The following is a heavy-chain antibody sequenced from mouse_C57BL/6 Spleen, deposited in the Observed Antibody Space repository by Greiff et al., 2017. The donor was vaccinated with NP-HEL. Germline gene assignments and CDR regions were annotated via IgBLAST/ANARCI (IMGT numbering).Heavy chain of an antibody. V-gene: IGHV1-26*01. CDR3: ARSSSHYSGIAMDY. CDR2: INPNNGGT. CDR1: GYTFTDYY. J-gene: IGHJ4*01. Sequence: EVQLQQSGPELVKPGASVKISCKASGYTFTDYYMNWVKQSHGKSLEWIGDINPNNGGTSYNQKFKGKATLTVDKSSSTAYMELRSLTSEDSAVYYCARSSSHYSGIAMDYWGQGTSVTVSS. D-gene: IGHD1-1*01.